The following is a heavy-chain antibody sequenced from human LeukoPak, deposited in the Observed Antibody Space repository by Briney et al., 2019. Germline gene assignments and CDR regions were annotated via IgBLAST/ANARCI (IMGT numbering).Heavy chain of an antibody. V-gene: IGHV3-48*01. Sequence: GGSLRLSCAASGFTFSMFSMNWVRQAPGKGLEWISYISSSSSTIHYADSVKGRFTISRDNAKKSLYLQMSGLRAEDTALYFCVRDSYCGGDCYRLHDLWGQGTLVAVSS. CDR3: VRDSYCGGDCYRLHDL. D-gene: IGHD2-21*02. CDR2: ISSSSSTI. J-gene: IGHJ4*02. CDR1: GFTFSMFS.